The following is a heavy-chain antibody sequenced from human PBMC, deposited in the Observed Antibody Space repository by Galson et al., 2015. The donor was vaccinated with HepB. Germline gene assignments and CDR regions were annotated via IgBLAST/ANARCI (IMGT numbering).Heavy chain of an antibody. CDR2: IRSKANSYAT. CDR1: GFTFSSYS. J-gene: IGHJ4*02. CDR3: TRHPTYDSSGSPFDY. Sequence: SLRLSCAASGFTFSSYSMNWVRQASGKGLEWVGRIRSKANSYATAYAASVKGRFTISRDDSKNTAYLQMNSLKTEDTAVYYCTRHPTYDSSGSPFDYWGQGTLVTVSS. D-gene: IGHD3-22*01. V-gene: IGHV3-73*01.